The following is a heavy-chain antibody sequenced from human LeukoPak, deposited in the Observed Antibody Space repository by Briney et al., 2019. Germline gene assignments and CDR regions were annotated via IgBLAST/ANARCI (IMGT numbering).Heavy chain of an antibody. CDR1: GGSISSYY. J-gene: IGHJ4*02. CDR3: AREGGYDGSGYLPH. Sequence: SETLSLTCTVSGGSISSYYWSWIRQPAGKGLEWIGRIHTSGNTNYKPSLKSRVFMSVETSKNQFSLKLTSVTAADTAVYYCAREGGYDGSGYLPHWGQGTLVTVSS. CDR2: IHTSGNT. V-gene: IGHV4-4*07. D-gene: IGHD3-22*01.